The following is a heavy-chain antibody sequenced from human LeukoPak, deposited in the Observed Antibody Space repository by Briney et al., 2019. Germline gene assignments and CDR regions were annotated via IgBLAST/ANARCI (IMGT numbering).Heavy chain of an antibody. V-gene: IGHV3-74*01. CDR3: AATIRDFWSDYYMDV. Sequence: PGGSLRLPCAASGFTFSSYWMHWVRQAPGKGLVWVSRINSDGSSTSYADSVKGRFTISRDNAKNTLYLQMNSLRAEDTAVYYCAATIRDFWSDYYMDVWGKGTTVTVSS. CDR2: INSDGSST. D-gene: IGHD3-3*01. CDR1: GFTFSSYW. J-gene: IGHJ6*03.